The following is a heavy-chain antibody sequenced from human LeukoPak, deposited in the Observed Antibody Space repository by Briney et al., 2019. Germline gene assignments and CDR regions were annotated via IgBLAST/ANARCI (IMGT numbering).Heavy chain of an antibody. Sequence: GGSLRLSCAASGFTFSSYAMHWVGQAPGKGLEWVAVISYDGSNKYYADSVKGRFTISRDNSKNTLYLQMNSLRAEDTAVYYCARRGYSSSCDYWGQGTLVTVSS. CDR1: GFTFSSYA. CDR2: ISYDGSNK. V-gene: IGHV3-30-3*01. D-gene: IGHD6-13*01. CDR3: ARRGYSSSCDY. J-gene: IGHJ4*02.